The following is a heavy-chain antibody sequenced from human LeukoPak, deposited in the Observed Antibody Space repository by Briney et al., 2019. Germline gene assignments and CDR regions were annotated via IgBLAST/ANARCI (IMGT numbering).Heavy chain of an antibody. CDR2: IRGSGGST. CDR3: AKDPSAYGSGYYYGMDV. CDR1: GFTFSSYA. Sequence: GGSLRLSCAASGFTFSSYAMSWVRQAPGKGLEWVSAIRGSGGSTYYADSVKGRFTISRHNSKNTLYLQMNSLRAEDTAVYYCAKDPSAYGSGYYYGMDVWGKGTTVTVSS. D-gene: IGHD3-10*01. J-gene: IGHJ6*04. V-gene: IGHV3-23*01.